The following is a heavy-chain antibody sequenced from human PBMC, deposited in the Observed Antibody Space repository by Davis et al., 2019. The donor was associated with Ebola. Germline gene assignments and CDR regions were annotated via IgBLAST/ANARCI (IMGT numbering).Heavy chain of an antibody. Sequence: PGGSLRLSCAASGFTFSSYTMHWVRQAPGKGLEWVALILSDCTNKYYADSVKGRFTISRDNSKNTLHLQMNSLRAEDTAVYYCAKVRTFGGSAFDMWGQGTMVTVSS. J-gene: IGHJ3*02. CDR1: GFTFSSYT. D-gene: IGHD3-16*01. CDR2: ILSDCTNK. CDR3: AKVRTFGGSAFDM. V-gene: IGHV3-30*04.